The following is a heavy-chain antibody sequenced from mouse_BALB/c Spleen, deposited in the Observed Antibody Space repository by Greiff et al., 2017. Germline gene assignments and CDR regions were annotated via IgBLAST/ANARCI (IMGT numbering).Heavy chain of an antibody. V-gene: IGHV1-9*01. D-gene: IGHD2-14*01. CDR2: ILPGSGST. CDR1: GYTFSSYW. J-gene: IGHJ4*01. Sequence: QVQLQQSGAELMKPGASVKISRKATGYTFSSYWIEWVKQRPGHGLEWIGEILPGSGSTNYNEKFKGKATFTADTSSNTAYMQLSSLTSEDSAVYYCARNYRSYYYAMDYWGQGTSVTVSS. CDR3: ARNYRSYYYAMDY.